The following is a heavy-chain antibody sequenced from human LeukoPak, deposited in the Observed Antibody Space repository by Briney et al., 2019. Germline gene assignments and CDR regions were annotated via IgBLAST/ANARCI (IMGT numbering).Heavy chain of an antibody. V-gene: IGHV1-46*01. CDR1: GYTFTSYY. CDR3: ARVPAAARRRVVGYYFDY. D-gene: IGHD2-2*01. Sequence: GASVKVSCKASGYTFTSYYMHWVRQAPGQGLEWMGIINPSGGSTSYAQKFQGRVTMTRDASISTAYMELSRLRSDDTAVYYCARVPAAARRRVVGYYFDYWGQGTLVTVSS. CDR2: INPSGGST. J-gene: IGHJ4*02.